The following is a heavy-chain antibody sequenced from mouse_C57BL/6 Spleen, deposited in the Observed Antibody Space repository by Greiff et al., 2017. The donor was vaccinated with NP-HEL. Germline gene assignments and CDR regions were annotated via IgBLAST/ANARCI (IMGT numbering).Heavy chain of an antibody. CDR1: GFTFSSYA. V-gene: IGHV5-9-1*02. Sequence: EVKLVESGEGLVKPGGSLKLSCAASGFTFSSYAMSWVRQTPEKRLEWVAYISSGGDYIYYADTVKGRFTISRDNARDTLYLQMSSLKSEDTAMYYCTRDRGYYYDSSYVDWFAYWGQGTLVTVSA. CDR3: TRDRGYYYDSSYVDWFAY. J-gene: IGHJ3*01. D-gene: IGHD1-1*01. CDR2: ISSGGDYI.